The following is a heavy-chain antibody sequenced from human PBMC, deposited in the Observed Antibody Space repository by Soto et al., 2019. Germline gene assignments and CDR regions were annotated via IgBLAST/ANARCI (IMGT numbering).Heavy chain of an antibody. D-gene: IGHD6-13*01. Sequence: ASVKVSCKASGHIFTNYYIHWVRQAPGQGLEWMAIINPLPTSGSTNYAQKFQGRVTVTRDTSTSTVYLELSSLRSDDTAVYYCARDLAAAAYWGQGTLVTVSS. CDR2: INPLPTSGST. CDR1: GHIFTNYY. V-gene: IGHV1-46*01. CDR3: ARDLAAAAY. J-gene: IGHJ4*02.